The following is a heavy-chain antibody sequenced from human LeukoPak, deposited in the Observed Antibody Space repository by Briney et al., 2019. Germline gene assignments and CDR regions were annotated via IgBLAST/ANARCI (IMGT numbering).Heavy chain of an antibody. Sequence: PSETLSLTCSVSSGSISSDYWSWLRQPPGKGLEWIGNVYYTEYTNYNPSFKSRVTISQDTSKNQFSLKLTSLTAADTAIYYCARDMRRHGESGYGFDYWGQGIRVTVSS. CDR2: VYYTEYT. D-gene: IGHD5-12*01. CDR3: ARDMRRHGESGYGFDY. J-gene: IGHJ4*02. V-gene: IGHV4-59*01. CDR1: SGSISSDY.